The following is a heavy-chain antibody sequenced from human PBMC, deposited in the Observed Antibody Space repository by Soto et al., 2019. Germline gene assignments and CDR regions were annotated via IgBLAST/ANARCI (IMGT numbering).Heavy chain of an antibody. D-gene: IGHD2-15*01. Sequence: SETLSLTCAVYGGSFSGYYWSWIRQPPGKGLEWIGEINHSGSTNYNPSLKSRVTISVDTSTNQFSLKLSSVTAADTAVYYCARGGNCSGGSCYYYYYYGMDVWRQGTTVTVSS. V-gene: IGHV4-34*01. J-gene: IGHJ6*01. CDR1: GGSFSGYY. CDR2: INHSGST. CDR3: ARGGNCSGGSCYYYYYYGMDV.